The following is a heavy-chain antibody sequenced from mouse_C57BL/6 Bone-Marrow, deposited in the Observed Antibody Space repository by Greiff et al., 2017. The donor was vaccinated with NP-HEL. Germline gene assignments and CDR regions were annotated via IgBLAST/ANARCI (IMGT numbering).Heavy chain of an antibody. CDR1: GFTFSDYG. J-gene: IGHJ1*03. CDR3: ARLYYYGSSYGYFDV. D-gene: IGHD1-1*01. Sequence: EVQRVESGGGLVQPGGSLKLSCAASGFTFSDYGMAWVRQAPRKGPEWVAFISNLAYSIYYADTVTGRFTISRENAKNTLYLEMSSLRSEDTAMYYCARLYYYGSSYGYFDVWGTGTTVTVSS. CDR2: ISNLAYSI. V-gene: IGHV5-15*01.